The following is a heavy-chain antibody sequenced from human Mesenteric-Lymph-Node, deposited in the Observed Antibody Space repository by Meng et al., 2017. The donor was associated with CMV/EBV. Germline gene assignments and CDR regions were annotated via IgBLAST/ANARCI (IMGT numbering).Heavy chain of an antibody. CDR3: ARGSPELIWSGYHYYGMDV. Sequence: GESLKISCAASGFTFSDHYMSRIRQAPGKGPEWVSYISDSGSTMYYAASVKGRFTIPRDNAQNSLYLQMNSLRAEDTAVYYCARGSPELIWSGYHYYGMDVWGQGTTVTVSS. D-gene: IGHD3-3*01. CDR1: GFTFSDHY. J-gene: IGHJ6*02. V-gene: IGHV3-11*04. CDR2: ISDSGSTM.